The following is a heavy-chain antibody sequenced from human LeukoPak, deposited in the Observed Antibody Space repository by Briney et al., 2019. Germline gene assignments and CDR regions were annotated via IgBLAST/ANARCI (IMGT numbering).Heavy chain of an antibody. Sequence: GGSLRLSCAASGFNFRNYAMAWVRQAPGKGLEWVSSISSSSTYIYYADSVRGRFTISRDNAKNSLYLQMNSLRAEDTAVYYCATEGGSGYDSWGQGTLVTVSS. CDR2: ISSSSTYI. CDR1: GFNFRNYA. V-gene: IGHV3-21*01. J-gene: IGHJ4*02. D-gene: IGHD5-12*01. CDR3: ATEGGSGYDS.